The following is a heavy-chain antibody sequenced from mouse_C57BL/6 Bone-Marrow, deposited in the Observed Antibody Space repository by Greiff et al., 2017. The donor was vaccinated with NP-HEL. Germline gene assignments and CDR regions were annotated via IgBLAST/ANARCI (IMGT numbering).Heavy chain of an antibody. CDR1: GYTFTSYW. CDR2: IDTSDSYT. V-gene: IGHV1-69*01. J-gene: IGHJ4*01. Sequence: VQLQQPGAELVMPGASVKLSCKASGYTFTSYWMHWVKQRPGQGLEWIGEIDTSDSYTNYNQKFKGKSTLTVDKSSSTAYMQLSSLTSEDSAVYYCARGLRYPMDYWGQGTSVTVSS. CDR3: ARGLRYPMDY. D-gene: IGHD1-1*01.